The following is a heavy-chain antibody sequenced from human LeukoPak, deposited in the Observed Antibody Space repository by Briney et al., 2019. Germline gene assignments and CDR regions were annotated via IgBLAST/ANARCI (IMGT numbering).Heavy chain of an antibody. V-gene: IGHV1-69*13. J-gene: IGHJ4*02. CDR2: IIPIFGTA. CDR1: GGTFSSYA. D-gene: IGHD6-13*01. CDR3: AREWAAAADN. Sequence: ASVKVSCKASGGTFSSYAISWVRQAPGQGLEWMGGIIPIFGTANYAQKFQGRVTITADESTSTAYMELSSLRSDDTAVYYCAREWAAAADNWGQGTLVTVSS.